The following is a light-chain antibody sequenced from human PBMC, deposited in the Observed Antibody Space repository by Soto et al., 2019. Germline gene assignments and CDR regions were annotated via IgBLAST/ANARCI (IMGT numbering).Light chain of an antibody. Sequence: EIVLTQSPGTLSLSPGERATLSCRASQSVNSSYVACYQQNPGQAPRVLIYGASTRATGLTHRFSGRGSGTDFSLTISRLEPDDSALYYCQLYVSSPTLAFGQGTKVEIK. J-gene: IGKJ1*01. CDR3: QLYVSSPTLA. CDR2: GAS. CDR1: QSVNSSY. V-gene: IGKV3-20*01.